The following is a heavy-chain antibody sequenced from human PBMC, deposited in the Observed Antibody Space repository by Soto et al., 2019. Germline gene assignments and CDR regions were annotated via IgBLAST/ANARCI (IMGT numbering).Heavy chain of an antibody. CDR2: IYRGGSA. J-gene: IGHJ4*02. V-gene: IGHV3-66*01. CDR1: GGSISSSDW. D-gene: IGHD1-26*01. Sequence: ETLSLTCAVSGGSISSSDWWSWVRQPPGKGLEWVSVIYRGGSAYYADYVEGRFTISRDNAKNTLYLQMNSLRAEDTAVYYCARDVGSGEDYWGLGTLVTVSS. CDR3: ARDVGSGEDY.